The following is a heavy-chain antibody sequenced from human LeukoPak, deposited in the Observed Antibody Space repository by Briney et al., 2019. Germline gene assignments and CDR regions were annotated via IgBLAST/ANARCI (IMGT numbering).Heavy chain of an antibody. CDR1: GYTFTAYS. CDR2: INPNSGP. CDR3: AKNYHYAMEV. J-gene: IGHJ6*02. Sequence: ASVKVSCKASGYTFTAYSMHWVRQAPGQGLEWMGWINPNSGPTYAQKFRGRVTMTRDTSISAAYMELTRLTSDDTAVYYCAKNYHYAMEVWGQGTTVTVSS. V-gene: IGHV1-2*02.